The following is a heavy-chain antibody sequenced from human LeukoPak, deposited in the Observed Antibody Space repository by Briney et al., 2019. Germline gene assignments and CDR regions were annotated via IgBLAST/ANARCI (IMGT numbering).Heavy chain of an antibody. CDR2: IYYSGST. V-gene: IGHV4-61*01. J-gene: IGHJ6*02. D-gene: IGHD5-24*01. CDR3: ARARDEPYGMDV. Sequence: SETLSLTCTVSGGSVSSGSYYWSWIRQPPGKGLEWIGYIYYSGSTNYNPSLKSRVTISVGTSKNQFSLKLSSVTAADTAVYYCARARDEPYGMDVWGQGTTVTVSS. CDR1: GGSVSSGSYY.